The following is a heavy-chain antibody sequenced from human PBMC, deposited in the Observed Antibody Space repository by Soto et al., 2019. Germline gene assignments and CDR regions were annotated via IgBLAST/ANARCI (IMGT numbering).Heavy chain of an antibody. V-gene: IGHV4-59*01. CDR1: GGSINNYY. Sequence: QVQLQESGPGLVKPSETLSLTCTVSGGSINNYYWSWIRQPPGKGLEWIGYIYYSGGTNYNPSLKSRVTPSVDTSNSQFSLKLSSVTAADTAVYYCARRYSGYDDAFDIWGQGTMVTVSS. J-gene: IGHJ3*02. D-gene: IGHD5-12*01. CDR3: ARRYSGYDDAFDI. CDR2: IYYSGGT.